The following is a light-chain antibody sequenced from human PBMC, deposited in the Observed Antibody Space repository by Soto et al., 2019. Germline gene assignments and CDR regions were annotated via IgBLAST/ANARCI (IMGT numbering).Light chain of an antibody. CDR3: QQYKDYVWT. J-gene: IGKJ1*01. CDR2: DVS. Sequence: DIQMTQSPSTLPESVGDRVTISCRASQTVERWLAWYQQKPGKAPKLLISDVSSLEREVPSWFSGSGSATEFTVTISGLPSDGFATYYCQQYKDYVWTFGQGTKV. V-gene: IGKV1-5*01. CDR1: QTVERW.